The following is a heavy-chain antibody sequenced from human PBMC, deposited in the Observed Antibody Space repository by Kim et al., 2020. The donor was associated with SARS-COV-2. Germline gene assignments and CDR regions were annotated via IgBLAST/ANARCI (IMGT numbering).Heavy chain of an antibody. Sequence: QKFQGRVTITADASTGAAYMELSSLRSEDTAVYYCARLCSTSCKLYGMDVWGQGTTVTVSS. D-gene: IGHD2-2*01. V-gene: IGHV1-69*01. CDR3: ARLCSTSCKLYGMDV. J-gene: IGHJ6*02.